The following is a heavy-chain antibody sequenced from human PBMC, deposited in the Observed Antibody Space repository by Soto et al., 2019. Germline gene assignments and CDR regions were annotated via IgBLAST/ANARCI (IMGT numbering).Heavy chain of an antibody. Sequence: ASVKVSCKASGGTFSSYAISWLRQAPGQGLEWMGGIIPIFGTANYAQKFQGRVTITADESTSTAYMELSSLRSEDTAVYYCARDRRIQLWLNYYYYGMDVWGQGTTVTVSS. CDR2: IIPIFGTA. CDR3: ARDRRIQLWLNYYYYGMDV. J-gene: IGHJ6*02. CDR1: GGTFSSYA. V-gene: IGHV1-69*13. D-gene: IGHD5-18*01.